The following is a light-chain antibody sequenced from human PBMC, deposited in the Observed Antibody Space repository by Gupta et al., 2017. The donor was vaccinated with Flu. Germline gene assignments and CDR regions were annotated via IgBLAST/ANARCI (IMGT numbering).Light chain of an antibody. J-gene: IGKJ4*01. CDR3: MQAVHLPIT. Sequence: TPGQPASISCKSSQSLLFSDGKTYLYWYLQKPGQSPQLLFHEVSNRFSGVPDRFSGSGSGTDFTLMISRVESEDVGVYYCMQAVHLPITFGGGTKVEI. V-gene: IGKV2-29*03. CDR2: EVS. CDR1: QSLLFSDGKTY.